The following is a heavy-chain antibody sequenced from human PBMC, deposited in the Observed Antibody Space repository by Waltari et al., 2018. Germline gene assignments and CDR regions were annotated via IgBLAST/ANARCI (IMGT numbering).Heavy chain of an antibody. J-gene: IGHJ4*02. V-gene: IGHV4-38-2*02. D-gene: IGHD2-2*01. Sequence: QVQLQESGPGLVKPSETLSLTCTVSGYSISSGYYWGWIRQPPGKGLEWIGSIYHSGSTYYNPSLKSRVTISVDTSKNQFSLKLSSVTAADTAVYYCARGSTSCCPFDYWGQGTLVTVSS. CDR2: IYHSGST. CDR3: ARGSTSCCPFDY. CDR1: GYSISSGYY.